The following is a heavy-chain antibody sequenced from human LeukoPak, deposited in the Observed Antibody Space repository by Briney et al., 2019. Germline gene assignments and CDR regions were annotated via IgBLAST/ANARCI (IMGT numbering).Heavy chain of an antibody. J-gene: IGHJ4*02. CDR3: ARDRVVVARYVDY. V-gene: IGHV1-18*01. CDR1: GYTFTSYG. D-gene: IGHD3-22*01. CDR2: ISANNGNT. Sequence: GASVKVSCKASGYTFTSYGISWVRQAPGQGLEWMGWISANNGNTNYAQNLQGRVTMTTDTSTSTAYMELRSLTSDDAAVYYCARDRVVVARYVDYWGQGTLVTVSS.